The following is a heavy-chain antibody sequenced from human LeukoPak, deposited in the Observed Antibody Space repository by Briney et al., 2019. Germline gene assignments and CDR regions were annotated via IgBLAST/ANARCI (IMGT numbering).Heavy chain of an antibody. CDR2: INHSRST. CDR3: ARGLKAGTLYSYGPASDY. Sequence: SETLSLTCAVYGWSFSGYYWSWLRQPPGNGLEWIGEINHSRSTNYNPSLTIRVTISVDTSKNQFSLKLSSVTAADTAVYYCARGLKAGTLYSYGPASDYWGQGTLVTVSS. V-gene: IGHV4-34*01. CDR1: GWSFSGYY. D-gene: IGHD5-18*01. J-gene: IGHJ4*02.